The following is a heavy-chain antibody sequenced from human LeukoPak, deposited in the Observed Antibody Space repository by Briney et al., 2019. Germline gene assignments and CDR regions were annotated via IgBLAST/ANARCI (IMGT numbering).Heavy chain of an antibody. Sequence: SVKVSCKASGGTFSSYAISWVRQAPGQGLEWMGGIIPIFGTANYAQKFQGRVTITADESTSTAYMELSSLRSEDTAVCYCARDPEAAWYFDLWGRGTLVTVSS. CDR3: ARDPEAAWYFDL. V-gene: IGHV1-69*01. CDR1: GGTFSSYA. J-gene: IGHJ2*01. CDR2: IIPIFGTA.